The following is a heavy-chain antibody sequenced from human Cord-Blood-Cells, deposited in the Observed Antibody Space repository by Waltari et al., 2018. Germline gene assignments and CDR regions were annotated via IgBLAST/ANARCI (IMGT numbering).Heavy chain of an antibody. J-gene: IGHJ3*02. CDR2: INPNSGGT. V-gene: IGHV1-2*02. D-gene: IGHD3-10*01. Sequence: QVQLVQSGAEVKKPGASVKVSCKASGYTFTGYYMHWVRQDPGQGLEWMGWINPNSGGTNYAQKFQGRVTMTRDTSISTAYMELSRLRSDDTAVYYCAFGGPMVRGALYAFDIWGQGTMVTVSS. CDR3: AFGGPMVRGALYAFDI. CDR1: GYTFTGYY.